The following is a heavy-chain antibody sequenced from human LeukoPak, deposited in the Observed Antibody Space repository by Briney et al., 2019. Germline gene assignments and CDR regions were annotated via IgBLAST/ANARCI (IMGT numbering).Heavy chain of an antibody. CDR3: AKGSYYDQIPESDY. D-gene: IGHD3-22*01. CDR2: ISYDGSNK. CDR1: GFTFSSYG. Sequence: GGSLRLSCAASGFTFSSYGMHWVRQGPGKGLEWVAVISYDGSNKYYADSVKGRFTISRDNSKNTLYVQMNSLRPEDTAVYYCAKGSYYDQIPESDYWGQGTLVTVSS. V-gene: IGHV3-30*18. J-gene: IGHJ4*02.